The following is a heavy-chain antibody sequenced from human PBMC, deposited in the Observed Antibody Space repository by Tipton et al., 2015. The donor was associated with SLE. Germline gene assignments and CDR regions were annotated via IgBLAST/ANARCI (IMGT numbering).Heavy chain of an antibody. D-gene: IGHD7-27*01. CDR1: GGSSSAYY. V-gene: IGHV4-34*01. J-gene: IGHJ4*02. Sequence: TLSLTCAVYGGSSSAYYWSWIRQPPGKGLEWIGEINHRGSTNYNPSLKSRVTISVDTSKNQFSLRLSSVTAADTAVYYCARYGDWGSDYWGQGTLVTVSS. CDR2: INHRGST. CDR3: ARYGDWGSDY.